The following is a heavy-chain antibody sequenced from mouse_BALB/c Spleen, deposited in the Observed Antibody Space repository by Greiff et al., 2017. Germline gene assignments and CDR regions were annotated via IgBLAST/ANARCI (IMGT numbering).Heavy chain of an antibody. CDR1: GDSITSGY. CDR3: ARNYDYDGEFAY. Sequence: EVKLVESGPSLVKPSQTLSLTCSVTGDSITSGYWNWIRKFPGNKLEYMGYISYSGSTYYNPSLKSRISITRDTSKNQYYLQLNSVTTEDTATYYCARNYDYDGEFAYWGQGTLVTVSA. CDR2: ISYSGST. D-gene: IGHD2-4*01. J-gene: IGHJ3*01. V-gene: IGHV3-8*02.